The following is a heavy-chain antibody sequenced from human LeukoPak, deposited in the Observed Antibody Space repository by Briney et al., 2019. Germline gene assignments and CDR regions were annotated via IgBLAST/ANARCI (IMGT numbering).Heavy chain of an antibody. V-gene: IGHV3-7*01. CDR1: GFTFSSYE. CDR2: IKQDGSER. CDR3: ARGWLPAFDI. J-gene: IGHJ3*02. D-gene: IGHD5-12*01. Sequence: GGSLRLSCAASGFTFSSYEMNWVRQAPGKGLEWVANIKQDGSERYYVDSVKGRFTISRDNAKNSLYLQMNSLRAEDTAVYYCARGWLPAFDIWGQGTMVTVSS.